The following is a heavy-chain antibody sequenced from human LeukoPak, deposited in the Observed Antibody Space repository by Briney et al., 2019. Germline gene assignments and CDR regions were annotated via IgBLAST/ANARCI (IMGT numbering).Heavy chain of an antibody. D-gene: IGHD1-26*01. Sequence: ASVKVSCKASGYTFTSYAMNWVRQAPGQGLEWMGWINPNSGGTNYAQKFQGRVTMTRDTSISTAYMELSRLRSDDTAVYYCAQDVGTDAFDIWGQGTMVTVSS. CDR2: INPNSGGT. J-gene: IGHJ3*02. V-gene: IGHV1-2*02. CDR3: AQDVGTDAFDI. CDR1: GYTFTSYA.